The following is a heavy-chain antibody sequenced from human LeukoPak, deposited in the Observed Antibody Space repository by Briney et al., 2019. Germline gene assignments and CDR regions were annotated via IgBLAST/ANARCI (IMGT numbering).Heavy chain of an antibody. Sequence: PGGSLRLSCAASEFTFSSYAMSWVRQAPGKGLEWVSAISGSGGSTYYADSVKGRFTISRDNSKNTLYLQMNSLRAEDTAVYYCAKDERFLEWLLAYWGQGTLVTVSS. J-gene: IGHJ4*02. CDR3: AKDERFLEWLLAY. CDR1: EFTFSSYA. V-gene: IGHV3-23*01. CDR2: ISGSGGST. D-gene: IGHD3-3*01.